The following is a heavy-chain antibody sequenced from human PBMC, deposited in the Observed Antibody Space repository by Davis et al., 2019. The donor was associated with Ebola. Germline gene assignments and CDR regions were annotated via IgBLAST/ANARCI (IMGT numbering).Heavy chain of an antibody. J-gene: IGHJ3*02. CDR1: GGSISSSNW. D-gene: IGHD1-26*01. V-gene: IGHV4-4*02. Sequence: PSETLSLTCAVPGGSISSSNWWSWVRQPPGKGLEWIGYIYYSGSTNYNPSLKSRVTISVDTSKNQFSLKLSSVTAADTAVYYCARGGARTTDAFDIWGQGTMVTVSS. CDR2: IYYSGST. CDR3: ARGGARTTDAFDI.